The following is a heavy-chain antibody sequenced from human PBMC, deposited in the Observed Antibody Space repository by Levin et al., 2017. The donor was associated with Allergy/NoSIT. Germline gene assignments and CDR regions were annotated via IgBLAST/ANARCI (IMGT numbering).Heavy chain of an antibody. V-gene: IGHV5-51*01. J-gene: IGHJ3*02. CDR2: IYPGDSDT. D-gene: IGHD3-22*01. CDR3: ARPRTHYYDSSGYYSGRGDDAFDI. Sequence: GESLKISCKGSGYSFTSYWIGWVRQMPGKGLEWMGIIYPGDSDTRYSPSFQGQVTISADKSISTAYLQWSSLKASDTAMYYCARPRTHYYDSSGYYSGRGDDAFDIWGQGTMVTVSS. CDR1: GYSFTSYW.